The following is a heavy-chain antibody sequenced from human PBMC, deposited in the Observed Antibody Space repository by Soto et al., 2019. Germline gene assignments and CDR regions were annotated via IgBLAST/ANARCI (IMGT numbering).Heavy chain of an antibody. CDR3: ARDWGNCTGGSCYSDYYYYYGMDV. D-gene: IGHD2-15*01. CDR2: ISAYNGNT. J-gene: IGHJ6*02. Sequence: QVQLVQSGAEVKKPGASVKVSCKASGYTCPNYGISWVRQAPGQGLEWMGWISAYNGNTNYAQKLQGRVTMTTDTSTYTAYMELRSLRSDDTAVYYCARDWGNCTGGSCYSDYYYYYGMDVWGQGTTVTVSS. CDR1: GYTCPNYG. V-gene: IGHV1-18*01.